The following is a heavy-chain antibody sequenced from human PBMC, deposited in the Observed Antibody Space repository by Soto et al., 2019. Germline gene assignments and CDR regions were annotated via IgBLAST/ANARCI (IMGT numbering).Heavy chain of an antibody. CDR1: GFTFSSYA. CDR3: ARDLKAARPRATPLKGMDV. CDR2: ISYDGSNK. Sequence: GGSLRLSCAASGFTFSSYAMHWVRQAPGKGLEWVAVISYDGSNKYYADSVKGRFTISRDNSKNTLYLQMNSLRAEDTAVYYCARDLKAARPRATPLKGMDVWGQGTTVTVSS. J-gene: IGHJ6*02. D-gene: IGHD6-6*01. V-gene: IGHV3-30-3*01.